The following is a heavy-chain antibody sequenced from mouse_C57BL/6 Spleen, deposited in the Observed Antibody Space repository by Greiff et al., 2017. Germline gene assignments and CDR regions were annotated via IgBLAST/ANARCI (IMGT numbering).Heavy chain of an antibody. CDR2: IHPSDRDT. Sequence: VQLQQPGAELVKPGASVKVSCKASGYTFTSYWMHWVKQRPGQGLEWIGRIHPSDRDTNYNQKFKGKATLTVDKSASTAYMQRSSLTSEASAVYYCAISGDSSWFAYWGQGTLVTVSA. CDR1: GYTFTSYW. J-gene: IGHJ3*01. CDR3: AISGDSSWFAY. D-gene: IGHD2-12*01. V-gene: IGHV1-74*01.